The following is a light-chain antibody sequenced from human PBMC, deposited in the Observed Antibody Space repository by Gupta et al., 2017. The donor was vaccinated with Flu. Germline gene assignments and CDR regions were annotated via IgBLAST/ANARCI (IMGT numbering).Light chain of an antibody. CDR3: YSAADNVRS. CDR2: KNK. Sequence: SSELTQPSSVSVSLGPTARITCPGNALAENYARWFQPTPDPDLILVLDKNKERPSGIPDRFSGSGSETAVTLIISGAQVEDEDDYYWYSAADNVRSFGGGTKLTVL. CDR1: ALAENY. V-gene: IGLV3-27*01. J-gene: IGLJ2*01.